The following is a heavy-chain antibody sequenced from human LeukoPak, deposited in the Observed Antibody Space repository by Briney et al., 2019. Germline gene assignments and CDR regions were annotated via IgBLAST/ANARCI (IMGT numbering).Heavy chain of an antibody. D-gene: IGHD2-15*01. Sequence: GASVKVSCKASGYTFTGYYMHWVRQAPGQGLEWMGWINPNSGGTKYAQKFLGRVTMTSDASISTAYMGLSSLRSDDTAVYYCASRPDQHLLYYFDYWGQGALVTVSS. V-gene: IGHV1-2*02. J-gene: IGHJ4*02. CDR2: INPNSGGT. CDR3: ASRPDQHLLYYFDY. CDR1: GYTFTGYY.